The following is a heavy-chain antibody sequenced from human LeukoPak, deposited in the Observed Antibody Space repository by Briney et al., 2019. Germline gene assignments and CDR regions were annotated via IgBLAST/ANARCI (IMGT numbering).Heavy chain of an antibody. J-gene: IGHJ4*02. CDR2: ISWNSGSI. CDR1: GFTFDDYA. Sequence: GGSLRLSCAASGFTFDDYAMHWVRQAPGKGLEWVSGISWNSGSIGYADSVKGRFTISRDNAKNSLYPQINSLRAEDTALYYCAKDPRPAVTAATLFDYWGQGTLVTVSS. CDR3: AKDPRPAVTAATLFDY. D-gene: IGHD2-21*02. V-gene: IGHV3-9*01.